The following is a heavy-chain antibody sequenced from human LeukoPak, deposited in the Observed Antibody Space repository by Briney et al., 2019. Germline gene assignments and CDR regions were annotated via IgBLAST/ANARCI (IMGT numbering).Heavy chain of an antibody. J-gene: IGHJ6*03. D-gene: IGHD1/OR15-1a*01. CDR3: ARGREQQLFYYYYYMDV. CDR1: GGSFSGYY. CDR2: INHSGST. V-gene: IGHV4-34*01. Sequence: SETLSLTCAVYGGSFSGYYWSWIRQPPGKGLEWIGEINHSGSTNYNPSLKSRVTISVDTSKNQFSLKLSSVTAADTAVYYCARGREQQLFYYYYYMDVWGKGTTVTVSS.